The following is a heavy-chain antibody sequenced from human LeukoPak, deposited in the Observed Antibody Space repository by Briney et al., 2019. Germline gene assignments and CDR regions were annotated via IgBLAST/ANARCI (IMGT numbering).Heavy chain of an antibody. V-gene: IGHV1-46*01. CDR3: AGGYSSIFWFDP. Sequence: GASVKASCKASGYTFTSYYMHWVRQAPGQGLEWMGIINPSGGSTSYAQKFQGRVTMTRDTSTSTVYMELSSLRSEDTAVYYCAGGYSSIFWFDPWGQGTLVTVSS. CDR1: GYTFTSYY. D-gene: IGHD5-18*01. J-gene: IGHJ5*02. CDR2: INPSGGST.